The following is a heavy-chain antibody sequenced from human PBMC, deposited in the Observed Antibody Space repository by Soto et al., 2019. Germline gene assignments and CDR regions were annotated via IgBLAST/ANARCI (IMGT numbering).Heavy chain of an antibody. V-gene: IGHV3-11*01. CDR3: AIYSSPYYSSGWYSFWYFDL. Sequence: GGSLRLSCAASGFTFSDYYMSWIRQAPGKGLEWVSYISSSGSTIYYADSVKGRFTISRDNAKNSLYLQMNSLRAEDTAVEYCAIYSSPYYSSGWYSFWYFDLWGRGTLVTVSS. CDR2: ISSSGSTI. D-gene: IGHD6-19*01. J-gene: IGHJ2*01. CDR1: GFTFSDYY.